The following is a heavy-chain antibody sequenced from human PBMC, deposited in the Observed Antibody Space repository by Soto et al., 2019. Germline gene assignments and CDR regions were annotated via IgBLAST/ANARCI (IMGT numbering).Heavy chain of an antibody. V-gene: IGHV1-69*13. CDR2: IIPIFGTA. CDR3: ARGGATIKGDAFEI. D-gene: IGHD5-12*01. CDR1: GYTFTGYY. J-gene: IGHJ3*02. Sequence: SVKVSCKASGYTFTGYYMHWVRQAPGQGLEWMGGIIPIFGTANYAQKFQGRVTITADESTSTAYMELSSLRSEDTAVYYCARGGATIKGDAFEIWGQGTMVTVSS.